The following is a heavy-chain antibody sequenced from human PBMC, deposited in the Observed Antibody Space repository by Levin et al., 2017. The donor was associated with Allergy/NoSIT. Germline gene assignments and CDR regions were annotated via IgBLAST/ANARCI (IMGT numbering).Heavy chain of an antibody. CDR2: INHSGST. J-gene: IGHJ2*01. CDR1: GGSFSGYY. V-gene: IGHV4-34*01. CDR3: ARGRGPARRAAAGISARAFWYFDL. Sequence: SETLSLTCAVYGGSFSGYYWSWIRQPPGKGLEWIGEINHSGSTNYNPSLKSRVTISVDTSKNQFSLKLSSVTAADTAVYYCARGRGPARRAAAGISARAFWYFDLWGRGTLVTVSS. D-gene: IGHD6-13*01.